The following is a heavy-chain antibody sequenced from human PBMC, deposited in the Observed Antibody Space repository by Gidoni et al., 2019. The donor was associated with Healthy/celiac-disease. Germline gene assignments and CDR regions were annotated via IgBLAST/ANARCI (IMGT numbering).Heavy chain of an antibody. J-gene: IGHJ3*02. V-gene: IGHV3-15*01. D-gene: IGHD2-21*01. Sequence: LEWVGRIKSKTDGGTTDYAAPVKGRFTISRDDSKNTLYLQMNSLKTEDTAVYYCTTDLKTPRKAIPNTINGIWGQGTMVTVSS. CDR3: TTDLKTPRKAIPNTINGI. CDR2: IKSKTDGGTT.